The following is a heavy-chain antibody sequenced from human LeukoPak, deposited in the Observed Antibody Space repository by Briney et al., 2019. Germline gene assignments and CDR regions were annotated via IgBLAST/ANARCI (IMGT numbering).Heavy chain of an antibody. CDR2: ISGSGTTT. D-gene: IGHD5-24*01. Sequence: GGSLRLSCAASGFTFTSYGMSWVRQAPGKGLEWVSAISGSGTTTYYADSVKGRFTISRDNSRNTLYLQMNSLRAEDTAVYYCATATTPTISRHYFDSWGQGTLVTVSS. CDR1: GFTFTSYG. CDR3: ATATTPTISRHYFDS. V-gene: IGHV3-23*01. J-gene: IGHJ4*02.